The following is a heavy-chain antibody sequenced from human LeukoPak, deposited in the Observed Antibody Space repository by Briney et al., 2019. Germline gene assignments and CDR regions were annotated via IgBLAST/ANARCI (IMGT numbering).Heavy chain of an antibody. J-gene: IGHJ6*03. CDR3: ARGRMTKVTTIHGYYYYYMDV. Sequence: ASETLSCNASVYTFTVSYMHWVRQAPGQGLEWLGWINPNSGGTNYEQKFKGRVTISRNTSISKAYMELSSLRSEDTAVYYCARGRMTKVTTIHGYYYYYMDVRGKGTTVTVSS. CDR1: VYTFTVSY. V-gene: IGHV1-2*02. D-gene: IGHD4-17*01. CDR2: INPNSGGT.